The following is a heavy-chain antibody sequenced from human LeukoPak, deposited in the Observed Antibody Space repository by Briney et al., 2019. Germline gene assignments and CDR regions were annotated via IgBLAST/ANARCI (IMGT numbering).Heavy chain of an antibody. CDR1: GFTFDDYA. CDR3: ARGIGWANRNDY. J-gene: IGHJ4*02. D-gene: IGHD1-14*01. V-gene: IGHV3-9*01. Sequence: GGSLRLSCAASGFTFDDYAMHWVRQAPGKGLEWVSGISWNSGSIGYADSVKGRFTISRDNAKNSLYLQMNSLRAEDTAVYYCARGIGWANRNDYWGQGTLVTVSS. CDR2: ISWNSGSI.